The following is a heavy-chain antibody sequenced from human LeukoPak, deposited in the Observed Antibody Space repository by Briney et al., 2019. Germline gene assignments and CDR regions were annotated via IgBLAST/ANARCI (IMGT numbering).Heavy chain of an antibody. CDR3: ARAVAGTIYYYYMDV. CDR2: MNPNSGNT. D-gene: IGHD6-19*01. Sequence: ASVKVSCKASGYTFTSYDINWVRQATGQGLEWMGWMNPNSGNTGYAQKFQGRVTITRNTSISTAYMELSSLRSEDTAVYYCARAVAGTIYYYYMDVWGKGTTVTVSS. V-gene: IGHV1-8*03. J-gene: IGHJ6*03. CDR1: GYTFTSYD.